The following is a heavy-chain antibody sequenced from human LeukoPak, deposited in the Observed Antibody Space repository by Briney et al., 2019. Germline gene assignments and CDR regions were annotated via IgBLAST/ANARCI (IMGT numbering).Heavy chain of an antibody. Sequence: GGSLRLSCPASGFSFSRYWMSWVRQAPGKGLEWVANIGEDGSEKYYVDSVEGRFTISRDNVKNSLCLQMNSLRAEDTAVYFCARAGSRGSVDFWGQGTLVTVSS. CDR1: GFSFSRYW. D-gene: IGHD6-19*01. V-gene: IGHV3-7*01. CDR2: IGEDGSEK. CDR3: ARAGSRGSVDF. J-gene: IGHJ4*02.